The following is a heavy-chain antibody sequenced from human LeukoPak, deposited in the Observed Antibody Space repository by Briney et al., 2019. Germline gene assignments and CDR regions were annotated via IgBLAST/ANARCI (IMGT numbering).Heavy chain of an antibody. Sequence: GSLRLSCAASGFTFSSYDMHWIRQPPGKGLEWIGSIYHSGSTSYNPSLKSRVTISVDTSKNQFSLQLSSVTATDTAVYYCARVGAWIQLGYFDYWGQGTLVTVSS. CDR3: ARVGAWIQLGYFDY. V-gene: IGHV4-38-2*01. CDR1: GFTFSSYD. J-gene: IGHJ4*02. CDR2: IYHSGST. D-gene: IGHD5-18*01.